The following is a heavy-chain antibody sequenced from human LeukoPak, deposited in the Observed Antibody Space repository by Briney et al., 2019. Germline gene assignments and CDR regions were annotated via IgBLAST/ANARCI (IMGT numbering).Heavy chain of an antibody. CDR1: GYTFTGYY. CDR2: INPNSGGT. V-gene: IGHV1-2*02. J-gene: IGHJ4*02. CDR3: ARVGDYYDSSGYYYNYFDY. Sequence: GAPVKVSCKASGYTFTGYYMHWVRQAPGQGLEWMGWINPNSGGTNYAQKFQGRVTMTRDTSISTAYMELSRLRSDDTAVYYCARVGDYYDSSGYYYNYFDYWGQGTLVTVSS. D-gene: IGHD3-22*01.